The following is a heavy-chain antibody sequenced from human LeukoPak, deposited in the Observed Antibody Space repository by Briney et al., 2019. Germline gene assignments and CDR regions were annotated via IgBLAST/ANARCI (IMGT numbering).Heavy chain of an antibody. J-gene: IGHJ5*02. CDR2: INPNSGGT. Sequence: ASVKVSCKASGYTFTGYYMHWVRQAPGQGLEWMGRINPNSGGTNYAQKFQGRVTMTRDTSISTAYMELRSLRSDDTAVYYCARDYDQRWFDPWGQGTLVTVSS. V-gene: IGHV1-2*06. CDR1: GYTFTGYY. CDR3: ARDYDQRWFDP. D-gene: IGHD5-12*01.